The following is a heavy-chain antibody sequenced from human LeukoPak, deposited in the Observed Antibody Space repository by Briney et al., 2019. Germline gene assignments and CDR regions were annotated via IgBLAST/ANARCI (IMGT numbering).Heavy chain of an antibody. CDR1: GYSFTEHY. D-gene: IGHD2-8*01. Sequence: GASVTVSCKASGYSFTEHYIYWVRQAPGQGLEWVGRINCNSGDANSAQKFQGRVTMTRDTSVSTAYMDLSSVTSDDSAVYFCARSAGRCSNGICFTDYYMDVWGRGTTVTVSS. V-gene: IGHV1-2*02. J-gene: IGHJ6*03. CDR2: INCNSGDA. CDR3: ARSAGRCSNGICFTDYYMDV.